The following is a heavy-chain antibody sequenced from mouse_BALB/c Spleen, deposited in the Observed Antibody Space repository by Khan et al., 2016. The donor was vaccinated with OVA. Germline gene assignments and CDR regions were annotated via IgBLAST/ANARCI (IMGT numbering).Heavy chain of an antibody. CDR3: SRDGYYETYFDY. J-gene: IGHJ2*01. CDR2: INSNGGST. V-gene: IGHV5-6-3*01. Sequence: EVELVESGGGLVQPGGSLKLSCAASEFTFSNYGMSWVRQTPDKRLELVATINSNGGSTYYPDTVQGRFTISRDNGQNTLYLQMSSLRSEDTGMYYCSRDGYYETYFDYWGQGTALTVSS. CDR1: EFTFSNYG. D-gene: IGHD2-3*01.